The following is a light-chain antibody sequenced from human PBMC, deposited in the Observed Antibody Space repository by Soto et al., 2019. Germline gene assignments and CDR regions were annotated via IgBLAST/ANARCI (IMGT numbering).Light chain of an antibody. J-gene: IGLJ2*01. Sequence: QSVLTQPPSASGSLGNSVTISCTGSSSDVGTYNYVSWYQQYPGKAPKLMIYEVTKRPSGVPDRFSGSKSGNTASLTVSGLQADDEADYYCSSYAGSNNFVVFGGGTKLTVL. CDR2: EVT. CDR1: SSDVGTYNY. V-gene: IGLV2-8*01. CDR3: SSYAGSNNFVV.